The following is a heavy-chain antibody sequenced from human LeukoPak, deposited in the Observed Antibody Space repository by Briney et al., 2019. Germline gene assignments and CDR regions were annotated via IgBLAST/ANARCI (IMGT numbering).Heavy chain of an antibody. J-gene: IGHJ4*02. D-gene: IGHD6-13*01. Sequence: GGSLRLSCAASGFTFNSYAMHWVRQAPGKGLEWVAVISFDGSNKYHADSVKGRFTISRDNSKSTLYLQMNSLRTEDTAVYYCARAYGSSSVDHWGQGTLVTVSS. V-gene: IGHV3-30*04. CDR2: ISFDGSNK. CDR1: GFTFNSYA. CDR3: ARAYGSSSVDH.